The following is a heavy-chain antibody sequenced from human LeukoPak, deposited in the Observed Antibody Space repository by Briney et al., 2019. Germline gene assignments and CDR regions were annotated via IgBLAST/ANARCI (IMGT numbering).Heavy chain of an antibody. J-gene: IGHJ4*02. Sequence: GGSLRLSCTASGFTFSNYWMSWVRQAPGQGLEWVADIKQDGSTIYYVDSVKGRFTISRDNARNSLFLQMNNLRAEDTAVYYCARGDRDLYCSSTSCYPVLGGQGTLVTVSS. CDR2: IKQDGSTI. D-gene: IGHD2-2*01. CDR1: GFTFSNYW. V-gene: IGHV3-7*01. CDR3: ARGDRDLYCSSTSCYPVL.